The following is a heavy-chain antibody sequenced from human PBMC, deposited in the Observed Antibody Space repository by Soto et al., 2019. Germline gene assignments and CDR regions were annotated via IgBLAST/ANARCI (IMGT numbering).Heavy chain of an antibody. CDR3: AGAEEVAVAVSSLDY. J-gene: IGHJ4*02. CDR2: IWYDGSNK. Sequence: QVQLVESGGGVVQPGRSLRLSCAASGFTFSSYGMHWVRQAPGKGLEWVAVIWYDGSNKYYADSVKGRFTISRDNSKNTLYLQMNSLRAEDTAVYYGAGAEEVAVAVSSLDYWGQGTLVTVSS. V-gene: IGHV3-33*01. D-gene: IGHD6-19*01. CDR1: GFTFSSYG.